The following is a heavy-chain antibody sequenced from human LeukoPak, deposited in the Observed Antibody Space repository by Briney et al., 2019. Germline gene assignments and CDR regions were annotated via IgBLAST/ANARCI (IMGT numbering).Heavy chain of an antibody. CDR2: IYYSGST. J-gene: IGHJ4*02. V-gene: IGHV4-31*03. D-gene: IGHD3-22*01. CDR3: AGTDYYDSSGYYLGY. Sequence: PSQTLSLTCTVSGGSISSGGYYWSWIRQHPGTGLEWIGYIYYSGSTYYNPSLKSRVTISVDTSKNQPSLKLSSVTAADTAVYYCAGTDYYDSSGYYLGYWGQGTLVTVSS. CDR1: GGSISSGGYY.